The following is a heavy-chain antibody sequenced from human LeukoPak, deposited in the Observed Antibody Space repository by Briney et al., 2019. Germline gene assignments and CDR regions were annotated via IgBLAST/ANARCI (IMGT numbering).Heavy chain of an antibody. D-gene: IGHD4-17*01. Sequence: GGSPRLSCAASGFTFSTYSMNWVRQAPGKGLEWVSSISSSISYMYYADSVKGRFTISRDNAKNSLYLQMNSLRAEDTAVYYCARDHYGDYSYDYWGQGTLVTVSS. J-gene: IGHJ4*02. CDR3: ARDHYGDYSYDY. V-gene: IGHV3-21*01. CDR1: GFTFSTYS. CDR2: ISSSISYM.